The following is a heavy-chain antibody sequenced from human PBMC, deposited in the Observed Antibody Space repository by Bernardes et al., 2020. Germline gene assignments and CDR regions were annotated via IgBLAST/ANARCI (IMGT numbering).Heavy chain of an antibody. J-gene: IGHJ3*01. CDR1: GGSISSSSYY. Sequence: SETLSLTCTVSGGSISSSSYYWGWIRQPPGKGLEWIGSIYYSGSTYYNPSLKSRVTLSRDNAKNSLFLQMESLRAEDTAVYYCARDVGGTDWRFAFDVWGPGTMVHVSS. V-gene: IGHV4-39*02. D-gene: IGHD3-9*01. CDR2: IYYSGST. CDR3: ARDVGGTDWRFAFDV.